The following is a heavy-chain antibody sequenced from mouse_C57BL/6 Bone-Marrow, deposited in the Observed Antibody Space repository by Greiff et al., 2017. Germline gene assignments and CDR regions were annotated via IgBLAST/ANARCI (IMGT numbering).Heavy chain of an antibody. Sequence: QVQLQQSGAELVKPGASVKLSCKASGYTFTSYYMYWVKQRPGQGLEWIGEINPNNGGSNFNEKFKSKATLTVDKSSTTAYMQLSSLTSEDSAVYYGTRSGHGGFAYWGQGTLVTVSA. V-gene: IGHV1S81*02. J-gene: IGHJ3*01. CDR2: INPNNGGS. CDR1: GYTFTSYY. CDR3: TRSGHGGFAY. D-gene: IGHD3-1*01.